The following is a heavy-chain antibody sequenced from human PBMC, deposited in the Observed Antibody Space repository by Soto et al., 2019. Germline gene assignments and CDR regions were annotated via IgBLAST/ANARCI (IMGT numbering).Heavy chain of an antibody. Sequence: GASVKVSCKASGYTFTSYAMHWVRQAPGQRLEWMGWINAGNGNTKYSQKFQGRVTITRDTSASTAYMELSSLRSEDTAVYYCARDFSDSGPDYFDYWGQGTLVTVSS. D-gene: IGHD5-12*01. CDR2: INAGNGNT. V-gene: IGHV1-3*01. J-gene: IGHJ4*02. CDR1: GYTFTSYA. CDR3: ARDFSDSGPDYFDY.